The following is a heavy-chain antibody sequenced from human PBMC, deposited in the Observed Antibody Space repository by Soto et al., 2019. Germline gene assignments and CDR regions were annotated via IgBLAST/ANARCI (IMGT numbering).Heavy chain of an antibody. CDR1: GGTFSSYA. CDR3: TRIKEWLIRRRFRYYGMDV. V-gene: IGHV1-69*13. Sequence: SVKVSCKASGGTFSSYAISWVRQAPGQGLEWMGGIIPIFGTANYAQKFQGRVTITADESTSTAYMELSSLKTEDAAVYYCTRIKEWLIRRRFRYYGMDVWGQGTTVTVSS. D-gene: IGHD6-19*01. CDR2: IIPIFGTA. J-gene: IGHJ6*02.